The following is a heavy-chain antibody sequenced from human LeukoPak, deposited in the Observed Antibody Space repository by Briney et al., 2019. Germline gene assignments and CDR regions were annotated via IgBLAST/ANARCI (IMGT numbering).Heavy chain of an antibody. CDR2: ISWNSGSI. J-gene: IGHJ3*02. CDR1: GFSFNDAW. CDR3: AKDGGSGWYHPRFDI. V-gene: IGHV3-9*03. Sequence: PGGSLRLSCAASGFSFNDAWMNWVRQAPGKGLEWVSGISWNSGSIGYADSVKGRFTISRNNAKNSLYLQMNSLRAEDMALYYCAKDGGSGWYHPRFDIWGQGTMVTVSS. D-gene: IGHD6-13*01.